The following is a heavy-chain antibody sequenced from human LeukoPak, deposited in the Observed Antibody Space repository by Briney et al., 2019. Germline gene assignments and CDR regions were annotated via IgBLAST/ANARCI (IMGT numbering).Heavy chain of an antibody. J-gene: IGHJ1*01. Sequence: GGSLRLSCAASGFTVSGKYMSWVRQAPGKGLEWVSIIYSGGSTYYADSVKGRFTISRDNSKNTLYLQMNSLRAEDTAVYYCSLEGTNDIAVAGNAEYFQHWGQGTLVTVSS. V-gene: IGHV3-66*01. D-gene: IGHD6-19*01. CDR1: GFTVSGKY. CDR2: IYSGGST. CDR3: SLEGTNDIAVAGNAEYFQH.